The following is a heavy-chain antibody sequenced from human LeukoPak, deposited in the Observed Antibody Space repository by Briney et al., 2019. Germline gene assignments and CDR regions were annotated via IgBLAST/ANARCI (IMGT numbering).Heavy chain of an antibody. CDR2: ISGSGGST. J-gene: IGHJ4*02. Sequence: GGSLRLSCAASGFTFSSYAMSWVRQAPGKGLEWVSAISGSGGSTYYADSVKGRFTISRDNSKNTLYLQMNSLRAEDTAVYYCAKLVGRGNXVVVAATIHSPFDYWGQGTLVTVSS. CDR1: GFTFSSYA. CDR3: AKLVGRGNXVVVAATIHSPFDY. V-gene: IGHV3-23*01. D-gene: IGHD2-15*01.